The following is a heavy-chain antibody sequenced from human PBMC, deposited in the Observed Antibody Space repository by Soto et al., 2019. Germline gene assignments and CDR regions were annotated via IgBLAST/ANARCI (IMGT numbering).Heavy chain of an antibody. J-gene: IGHJ5*02. CDR1: GGRISRYA. V-gene: IGHV1-69*13. CDR2: GIPIFGTA. D-gene: IGHD6-6*01. CDR3: ARSSSSGCCWFDP. Sequence: SVMVYCQLSGGRISRYAISRVRQAPGPGLEGMGGGIPIFGTANNEQKFQGRGTIPADGSNSTAYMQLSSLRPEDTAVYYGARSSSSGCCWFDPWGQGTLVTVSS.